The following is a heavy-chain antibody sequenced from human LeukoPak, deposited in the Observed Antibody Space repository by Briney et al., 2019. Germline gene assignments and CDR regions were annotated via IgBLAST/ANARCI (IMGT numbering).Heavy chain of an antibody. CDR1: GFTVSSNS. CDR2: ISGSGGST. CDR3: AKSAYSYAYYYGMDV. D-gene: IGHD2-15*01. V-gene: IGHV3-23*01. J-gene: IGHJ6*02. Sequence: QSGGSLRLSCVASGFTVSSNSMSWVRQAPGKGLEWVSAISGSGGSTYYADSVKGRFTISRDNSKNTLYLQMNSLRAEDTAVYYCAKSAYSYAYYYGMDVWGQGTTVTVSS.